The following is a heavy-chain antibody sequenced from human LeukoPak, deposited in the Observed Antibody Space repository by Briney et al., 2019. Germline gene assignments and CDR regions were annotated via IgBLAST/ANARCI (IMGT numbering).Heavy chain of an antibody. D-gene: IGHD6-13*01. Sequence: GASVKVSCKASGYTFTSYYMHWVRQAPGQGLEWMGIINPSGGSTSYAQKFQGRVTMTRDTSTSTVYVELSSLRSEDTAVYFCARSSSWYDNWFDPWGQGTLVTVSS. CDR3: ARSSSWYDNWFDP. CDR1: GYTFTSYY. CDR2: INPSGGST. J-gene: IGHJ5*02. V-gene: IGHV1-46*01.